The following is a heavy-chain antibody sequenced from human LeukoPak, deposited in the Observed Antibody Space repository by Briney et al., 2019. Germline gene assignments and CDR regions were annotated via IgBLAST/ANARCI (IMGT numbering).Heavy chain of an antibody. Sequence: GGSLRLSCTVSGFTVSTNSMSWVRQAPGKGLEWVSFIYSDNTHYSDSVKGRFTISRDNSKNTLYLQMNSLRAEDTAVCYCARRAGAYSHPYDYWGQGTLVTVSS. CDR2: IYSDNT. CDR1: GFTVSTNS. D-gene: IGHD4/OR15-4a*01. CDR3: ARRAGAYSHPYDY. V-gene: IGHV3-53*01. J-gene: IGHJ4*02.